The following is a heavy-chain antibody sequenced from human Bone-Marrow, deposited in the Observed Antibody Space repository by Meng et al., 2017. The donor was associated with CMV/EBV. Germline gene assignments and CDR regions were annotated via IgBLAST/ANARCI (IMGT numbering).Heavy chain of an antibody. D-gene: IGHD5-24*01. J-gene: IGHJ4*02. CDR1: GFTFDDYA. V-gene: IGHV3-9*01. Sequence: GGSLRLSCAASGFTFDDYAMHWVRQAPGKGLEWVSGISWNSGSIGYADSVKGRFTISRDNAKNSLYLQMNSLKTEDTAVYYCTTDSPGDGYKPIDYWGQGTVVTVSS. CDR3: TTDSPGDGYKPIDY. CDR2: ISWNSGSI.